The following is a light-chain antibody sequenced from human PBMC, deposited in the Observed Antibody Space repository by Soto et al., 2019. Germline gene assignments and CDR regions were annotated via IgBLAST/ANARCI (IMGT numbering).Light chain of an antibody. CDR1: SSDVGGYNY. CDR2: EVS. V-gene: IGLV2-14*01. CDR3: SSYTSSSNRV. Sequence: QSVLTQPASVSGSPGQSITISCTGTSSDVGGYNYVSWYQQHPGKAPKLMIYEVSNRPSGVSNRFSGSKSGNPASLNISGLQAEDEADYYCSSYTSSSNRVFGGGTKVTVL. J-gene: IGLJ2*01.